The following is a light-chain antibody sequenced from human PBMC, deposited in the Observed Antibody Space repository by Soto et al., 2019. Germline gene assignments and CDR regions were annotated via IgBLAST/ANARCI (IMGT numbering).Light chain of an antibody. Sequence: DIVMTQSPDSLAVSLGERATINCKSSQSVLCSSINKNYLAWYQQKPGQPPKLLIYWASTRESGVPDRFSGSGSGTDFTLTINSLQAEDVAVYYCQQYYSTPKTFGQGTKVEIK. J-gene: IGKJ1*01. V-gene: IGKV4-1*01. CDR3: QQYYSTPKT. CDR1: QSVLCSSINKNY. CDR2: WAS.